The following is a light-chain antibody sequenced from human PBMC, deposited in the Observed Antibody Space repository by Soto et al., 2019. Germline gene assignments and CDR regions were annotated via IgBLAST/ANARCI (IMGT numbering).Light chain of an antibody. CDR2: GAS. J-gene: IGKJ2*01. CDR1: QSISSN. V-gene: IGKV3-15*01. CDR3: QQYNNWPPYS. Sequence: EIVMTQSPATLSVSPGERATLSCRASQSISSNLAWYQQKPGQGPRLLIYGASTRATGIPARFSGSGSGTEFSLSISTLQSEDFALYYCQQYNNWPPYSFGQGTKLYIK.